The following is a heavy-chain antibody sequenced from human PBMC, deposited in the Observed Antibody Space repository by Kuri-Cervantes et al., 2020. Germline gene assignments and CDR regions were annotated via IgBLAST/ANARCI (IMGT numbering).Heavy chain of an antibody. V-gene: IGHV1-2*04. CDR2: INPNSGGT. D-gene: IGHD6-13*01. J-gene: IGHJ3*02. CDR3: AREPIAAAGHAFDI. CDR1: GYTFTGYY. Sequence: ASVKVSCKASGYTFTGYYMHWVRQAPGQGLEWMGRINPNSGGTNYAQKFQGWVTMTRDTSISTAYMELRSLRSDDTAVYYCAREPIAAAGHAFDIWGQGTMVTVSS.